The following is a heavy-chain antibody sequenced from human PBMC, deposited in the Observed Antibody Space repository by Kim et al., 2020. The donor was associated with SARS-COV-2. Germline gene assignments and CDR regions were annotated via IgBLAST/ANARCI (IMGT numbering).Heavy chain of an antibody. CDR3: AGWSYYGMDV. V-gene: IGHV3-9*01. D-gene: IGHD6-19*01. CDR1: GFTFDDSA. CDR2: ISWNSGSI. J-gene: IGHJ6*02. Sequence: GGSLRLSCAASGFTFDDSAMEWVRQAPGKGLEWVAGISWNSGSIGYAHSVKGRFAISSDNAKNYLYLQMNSLSTEDTALYYCAGWSYYGMDVWGQGTTVTVS.